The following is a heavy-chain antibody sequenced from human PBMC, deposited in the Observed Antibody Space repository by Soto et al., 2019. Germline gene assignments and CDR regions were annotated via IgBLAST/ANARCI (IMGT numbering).Heavy chain of an antibody. J-gene: IGHJ5*02. Sequence: HPGGSLRLSCAASGFTFSSYAMSWVRQAPGKGLEWVSAISGSGGSTYYADSVKGRFTISRDNSKNTLYLQMNSLRAEDTAVYYCARGGSKDIVVVVEENWFDPWGQGTLVTVSS. V-gene: IGHV3-23*01. CDR3: ARGGSKDIVVVVEENWFDP. D-gene: IGHD2-15*01. CDR2: ISGSGGST. CDR1: GFTFSSYA.